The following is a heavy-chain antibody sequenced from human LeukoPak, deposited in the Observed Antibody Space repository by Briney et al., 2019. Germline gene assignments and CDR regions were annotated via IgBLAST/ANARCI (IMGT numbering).Heavy chain of an antibody. J-gene: IGHJ4*02. V-gene: IGHV3-30*18. CDR2: ISYDGRNQ. CDR3: AKDRREGYNGPHF. Sequence: GGSLRLSCEASGFIFSSYGFHWVRQAPGKGLEWVTLISYDGRNQYYGQSVKGRFTIQMNSLRIEDTGVYYCAKDRREGYNGPHFWGLGALVTVSA. CDR1: GFIFSSYG. D-gene: IGHD5-24*01.